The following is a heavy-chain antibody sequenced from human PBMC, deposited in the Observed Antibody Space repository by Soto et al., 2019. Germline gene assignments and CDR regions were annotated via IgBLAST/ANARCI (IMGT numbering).Heavy chain of an antibody. D-gene: IGHD4-17*01. CDR3: VRQGIDYLHGLVDV. Sequence: QVQLQQSGPRLVKPSETLSLTCTVSSGPDRSHNWGWIRQPPGRGLEWIGYVYYTGDTAYNPSLRGRVTISADTSTNDISFTLNSVTAADTAVYYCVRQGIDYLHGLVDVWGQGTTVSVSS. V-gene: IGHV4-59*08. CDR1: SGPDRSHN. CDR2: VYYTGDT. J-gene: IGHJ6*02.